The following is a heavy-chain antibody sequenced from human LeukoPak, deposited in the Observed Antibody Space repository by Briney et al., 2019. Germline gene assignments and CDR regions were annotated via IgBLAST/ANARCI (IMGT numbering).Heavy chain of an antibody. CDR3: AQGYTYGPPTDDY. V-gene: IGHV1-46*03. Sequence: ASVKVSCKASGYTFTNYYMNWVRQAPGQGLEWMGIINPSGGSTSYAQKFQGRVTMTRDTSTTTVYMELSSLRSEDTAVYYCAQGYTYGPPTDDYWGQGTLVTVSS. CDR2: INPSGGST. D-gene: IGHD5-18*01. J-gene: IGHJ4*02. CDR1: GYTFTNYY.